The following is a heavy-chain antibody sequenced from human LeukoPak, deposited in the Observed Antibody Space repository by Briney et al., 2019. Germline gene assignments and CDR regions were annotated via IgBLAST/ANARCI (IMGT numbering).Heavy chain of an antibody. CDR1: GFTFSSYS. CDR3: ARDTRPFVHYGIDV. CDR2: ISSSSSYI. Sequence: PGGSLRLSCAASGFTFSSYSMNWVRQAPGKGLEWVSSISSSSSYIYYADSVKGRFTISRDNAKNSLYLQMNSLRAEDTAVYYCARDTRPFVHYGIDVWGQGTTVTVSS. J-gene: IGHJ6*02. V-gene: IGHV3-21*01.